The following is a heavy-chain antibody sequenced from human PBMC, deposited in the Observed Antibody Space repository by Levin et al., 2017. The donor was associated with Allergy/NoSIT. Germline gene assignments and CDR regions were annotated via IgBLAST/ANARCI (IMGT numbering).Heavy chain of an antibody. CDR3: TRDPGRGYGMDV. V-gene: IGHV6-1*01. CDR1: GDSVSSNTAA. CDR2: TYFRSKWIN. J-gene: IGHJ6*02. Sequence: SQSLSLTCVISGDSVSSNTAAWNWIRQSPSRGLEWLGRTYFRSKWINEYAESVKSRISVNPDTSKNQFSLHLNSVTPDDTAVYYCTRDPGRGYGMDVWGQGTTVTVSS.